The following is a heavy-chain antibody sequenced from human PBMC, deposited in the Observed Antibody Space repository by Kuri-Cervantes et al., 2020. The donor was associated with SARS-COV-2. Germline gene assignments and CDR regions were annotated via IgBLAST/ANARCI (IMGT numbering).Heavy chain of an antibody. J-gene: IGHJ4*02. CDR1: GFTFSSYA. D-gene: IGHD4-17*01. V-gene: IGHV3-30*04. Sequence: GGSLRLSCAASGFTFSSYAMHWVRQAPGKGLEWVAIISYEGSNKYYADAVKGRFTISRDNSKYTLYLQMHSRRAKDTAVYYCASYVGDYDGYFDYWGQGTLVTVSS. CDR2: ISYEGSNK. CDR3: ASYVGDYDGYFDY.